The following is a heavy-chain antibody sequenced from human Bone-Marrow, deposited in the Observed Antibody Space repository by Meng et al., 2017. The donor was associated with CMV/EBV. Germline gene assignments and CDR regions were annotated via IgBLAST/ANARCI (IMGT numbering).Heavy chain of an antibody. CDR2: ISSSSSTI. J-gene: IGHJ4*02. Sequence: GESLKISCAASGFTFSSYSMNWVRQAPGKGLEWVSYISSSSSTIYYADSVKGRFTISRDNAKNSLYLQMNSLRAEDTAVYYCARVLRANAPDYWGQGTLVTGSS. CDR1: GFTFSSYS. V-gene: IGHV3-48*04. CDR3: ARVLRANAPDY. D-gene: IGHD4/OR15-4a*01.